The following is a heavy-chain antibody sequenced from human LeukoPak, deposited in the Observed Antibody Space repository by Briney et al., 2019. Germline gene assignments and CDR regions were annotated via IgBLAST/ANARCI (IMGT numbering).Heavy chain of an antibody. D-gene: IGHD7-27*01. V-gene: IGHV3-7*01. Sequence: PGGSLRLSCATSEFTFSSYWMSWVRQAPGKGLEWVANIKQDATEKYYVDSVKGRFTISRDNAKNSPYLQMNSLRAEDTAMYYCTRGHVDTTMTGEFDHWGQGTQVTVSS. CDR2: IKQDATEK. J-gene: IGHJ4*02. CDR1: EFTFSSYW. CDR3: TRGHVDTTMTGEFDH.